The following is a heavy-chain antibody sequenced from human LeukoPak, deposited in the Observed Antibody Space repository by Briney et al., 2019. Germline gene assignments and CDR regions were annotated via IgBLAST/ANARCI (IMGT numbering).Heavy chain of an antibody. CDR1: GDSISHYY. J-gene: IGHJ4*02. CDR2: IYYTGNT. CDR3: ANINIAYQPLDY. Sequence: PSETLSLTCSASGDSISHYYWSWIRQSPGKGLEWIGYIYYTGNTNYNPSLNGRATISVDTSKNQFSLRLISVSAADTAVYYCANINIAYQPLDYWGQGTLVTVSS. D-gene: IGHD2-2*01. V-gene: IGHV4-59*12.